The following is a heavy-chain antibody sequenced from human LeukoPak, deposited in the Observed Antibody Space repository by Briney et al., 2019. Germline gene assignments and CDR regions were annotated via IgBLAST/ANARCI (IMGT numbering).Heavy chain of an antibody. Sequence: GGSLRLSCAASGFTFSDHYMIWLRRAPGKGLESISYISHNGDTKYYADSVKGRLSIPRDNAKSSLYLEMNSLRVEDTAVYYCARDRHGYFDYWGQGTLVTVSS. D-gene: IGHD6-13*01. CDR1: GFTFSDHY. CDR2: ISHNGDTK. J-gene: IGHJ4*02. V-gene: IGHV3-11*01. CDR3: ARDRHGYFDY.